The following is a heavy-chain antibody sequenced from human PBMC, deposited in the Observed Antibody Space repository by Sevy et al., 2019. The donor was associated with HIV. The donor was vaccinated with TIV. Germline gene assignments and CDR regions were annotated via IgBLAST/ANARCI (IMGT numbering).Heavy chain of an antibody. CDR3: ARDAPYGSGSYDGWFDP. D-gene: IGHD3-10*01. J-gene: IGHJ5*02. CDR1: GYTFTGYY. V-gene: IGHV1-2*02. Sequence: ASVKVSCKASGYTFTGYYMHWVRQAPGQGLGWMGWINPNSGGTNYAQKFQGRVTMTRDTSISTAYMELSRLRSDDTAVYYCARDAPYGSGSYDGWFDPWGQGTLVTVSS. CDR2: INPNSGGT.